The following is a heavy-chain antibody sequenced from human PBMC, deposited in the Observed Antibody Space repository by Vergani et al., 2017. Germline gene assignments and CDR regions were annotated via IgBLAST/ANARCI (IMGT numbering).Heavy chain of an antibody. J-gene: IGHJ4*02. CDR3: ASIARALTRRNPPPDY. V-gene: IGHV4-34*01. CDR1: GGSFSDYY. D-gene: IGHD3-16*02. Sequence: QVQLQEWGAGLLKTSETLSLTCGVSGGSFSDYYWSWIRQAPGMGLEWIGEVNHGGSTNYNPSLKSRVSISVDTSKNQFSLQLTSVTAADSALYFCASIARALTRRNPPPDYWGQGILVIVSS. CDR2: VNHGGST.